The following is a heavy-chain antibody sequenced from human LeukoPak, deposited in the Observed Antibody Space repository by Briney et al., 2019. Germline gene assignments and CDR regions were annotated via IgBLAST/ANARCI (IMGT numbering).Heavy chain of an antibody. CDR3: ARHGQYYSGSGSYYTTPFDY. Sequence: SETLSLTCTVSGGSISSSRYYWDWIRQPPGKGLEWIGSIYYSGSTYYNPSLKSRVTISVDTSKNQFSLKLSSVTAADTAVYYCARHGQYYSGSGSYYTTPFDYWGQGTLVTVSS. V-gene: IGHV4-39*01. CDR1: GGSISSSRYY. D-gene: IGHD3-10*01. J-gene: IGHJ4*02. CDR2: IYYSGST.